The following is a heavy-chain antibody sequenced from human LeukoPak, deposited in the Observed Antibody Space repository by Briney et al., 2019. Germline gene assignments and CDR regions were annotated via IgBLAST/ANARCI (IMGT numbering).Heavy chain of an antibody. J-gene: IGHJ5*02. CDR3: AKGYGSSTSLGP. CDR1: GFTFSSYS. Sequence: GGSLRLSCAASGFTFSSYSMSWVRQAAGKGLEWVSAISGSGGSTYYADSVKGRFTISRENSKNTLYLQMNSLRAEDTAVYYCAKGYGSSTSLGPWGQGTLVTVSS. V-gene: IGHV3-23*01. CDR2: ISGSGGST. D-gene: IGHD2-2*01.